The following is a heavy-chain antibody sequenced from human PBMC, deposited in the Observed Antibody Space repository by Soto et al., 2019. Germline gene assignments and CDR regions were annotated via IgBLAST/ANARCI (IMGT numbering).Heavy chain of an antibody. Sequence: GGSLRLSCAASGFTFSSYAMSWVRQAPGKGLEWVSAISGSGGSTYYADSVKGRFTISRDNSKNTLYLQMNSLRAEDTAVYYCAKGVGKGVRSQYYYYMDVWGKGTTVTVSS. J-gene: IGHJ6*03. D-gene: IGHD1-1*01. CDR2: ISGSGGST. CDR3: AKGVGKGVRSQYYYYMDV. CDR1: GFTFSSYA. V-gene: IGHV3-23*01.